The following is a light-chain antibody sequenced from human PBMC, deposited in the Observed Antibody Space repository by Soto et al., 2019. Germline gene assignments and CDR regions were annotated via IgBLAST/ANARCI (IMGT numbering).Light chain of an antibody. Sequence: VLTQPPSVSGAPGQRVTISCTGSSSNIGAGYDVHWYQQLPGTAPKLLIYGNSNRPSGVPDRFSGSKSGTSASLAITGLQAEDEADYYCQSYDSSLSVRYVFGTGTKVTVL. CDR3: QSYDSSLSVRYV. J-gene: IGLJ1*01. CDR1: SSNIGAGYD. CDR2: GNS. V-gene: IGLV1-40*01.